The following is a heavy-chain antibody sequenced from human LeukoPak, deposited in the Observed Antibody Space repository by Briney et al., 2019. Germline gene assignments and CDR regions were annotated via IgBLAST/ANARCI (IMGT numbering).Heavy chain of an antibody. CDR2: IDTDGSIT. CDR3: AKDLPLMVVPAPQPPDY. CDR1: GYTFSSYW. D-gene: IGHD2-2*01. Sequence: GGSLRLSCAASGYTFSSYWMHWVRQAPGKGLVWVSRIDTDGSITSYADSVKGRFTISRDNSKNTLYLQMNSLRAEDTAVYYCAKDLPLMVVPAPQPPDYWGQGTLVTVSS. V-gene: IGHV3-74*01. J-gene: IGHJ4*02.